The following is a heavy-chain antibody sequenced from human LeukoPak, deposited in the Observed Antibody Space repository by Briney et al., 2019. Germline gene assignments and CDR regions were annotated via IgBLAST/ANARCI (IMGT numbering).Heavy chain of an antibody. J-gene: IGHJ3*02. Sequence: GASVKVSCKASGYTFTGYYMHWERQAPGQGLEWMGWINPNSGGTNYAQKFQGRVTMTRDTSISTAYMELSRLRSDDTAVYYCASLGPPYYDILTGLSSDAFDIWGQGTMVTVSS. CDR3: ASLGPPYYDILTGLSSDAFDI. V-gene: IGHV1-2*02. CDR1: GYTFTGYY. CDR2: INPNSGGT. D-gene: IGHD3-9*01.